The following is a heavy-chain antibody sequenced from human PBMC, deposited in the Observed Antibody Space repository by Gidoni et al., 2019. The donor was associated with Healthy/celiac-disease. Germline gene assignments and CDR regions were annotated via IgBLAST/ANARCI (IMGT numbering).Heavy chain of an antibody. V-gene: IGHV3-11*01. Sequence: VQLVESGGGLVKPGVSLRLSCAASGFTFSDYYMSWIRQAPGKGLELVSYISISGSTIYYADSVKVRVTTSRDNAKNSLYRQMNSMRAEDTAVEYCARGRKTGEPFDYWGQGTLVTVST. CDR3: ARGRKTGEPFDY. D-gene: IGHD3-10*01. CDR2: ISISGSTI. CDR1: GFTFSDYY. J-gene: IGHJ4*02.